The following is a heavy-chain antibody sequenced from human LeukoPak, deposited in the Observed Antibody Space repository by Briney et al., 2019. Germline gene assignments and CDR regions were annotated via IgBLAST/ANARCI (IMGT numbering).Heavy chain of an antibody. CDR1: GGTFSSYA. CDR2: IIPIFGTA. D-gene: IGHD6-6*01. Sequence: SVKVSCKASGGTFSSYAISWVRQAPGQGLEWMGGIIPIFGTANYAQKFQGRVTITADEPTSTAYMELSSLRSEDTAVYYCAIGSVGSIAAPSDAFDIWGEGTMVTVSS. V-gene: IGHV1-69*01. J-gene: IGHJ3*02. CDR3: AIGSVGSIAAPSDAFDI.